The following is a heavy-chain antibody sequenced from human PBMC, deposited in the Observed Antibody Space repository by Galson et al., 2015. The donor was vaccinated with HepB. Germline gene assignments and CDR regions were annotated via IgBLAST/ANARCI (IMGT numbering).Heavy chain of an antibody. V-gene: IGHV3-30-3*01. CDR3: AREAGIVVVPANGGVFDY. CDR1: GFTFSSYA. Sequence: SLRLSCAASGFTFSSYAMHWVRQAPGKGLEWVAVISYDGSNKYYADSVKGRFTISRDNSKNTLYLQMNSLRAEDTAVYYCAREAGIVVVPANGGVFDYWGQGTLVTVSS. J-gene: IGHJ4*02. CDR2: ISYDGSNK. D-gene: IGHD2-2*01.